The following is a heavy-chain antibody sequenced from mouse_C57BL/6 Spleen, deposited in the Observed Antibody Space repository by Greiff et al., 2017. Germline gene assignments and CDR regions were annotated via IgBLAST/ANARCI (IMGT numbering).Heavy chain of an antibody. V-gene: IGHV1-64*01. CDR3: VRGRGSSGYVHFDY. CDR1: GYTFTSYW. D-gene: IGHD3-2*02. J-gene: IGHJ2*01. CDR2: IHPNSGST. Sequence: QVQLKQPGAELVKPGASVKLSCKASGYTFTSYWMHWVKQRPGQGLEWIGMIHPNSGSTNYNEKFKSKATLTVDKSSSTAYMQLSSLTSEDSAVYYCVRGRGSSGYVHFDYWGQGTTLTVSS.